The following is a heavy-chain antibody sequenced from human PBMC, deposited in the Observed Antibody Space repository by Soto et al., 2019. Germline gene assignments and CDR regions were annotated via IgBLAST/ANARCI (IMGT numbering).Heavy chain of an antibody. CDR3: ARVATGMTYDS. Sequence: PGGSLRLSCAASGFSLSTNTMHWVRQVPCKGLEWVASISNDGRRKYYADFVKGRFTISRDTANNILYLEMNSLRAEDTSLYYCARVATGMTYDSWGQGTQVTVSP. D-gene: IGHD2-21*02. V-gene: IGHV3-30*04. J-gene: IGHJ4*02. CDR1: GFSLSTNT. CDR2: ISNDGRRK.